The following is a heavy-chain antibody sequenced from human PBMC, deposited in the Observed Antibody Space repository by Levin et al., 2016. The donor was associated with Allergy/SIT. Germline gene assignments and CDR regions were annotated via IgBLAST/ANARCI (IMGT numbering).Heavy chain of an antibody. CDR3: ARDEGEPIVYYYYGVDV. CDR1: GFTFSGHW. V-gene: IGHV3-7*03. J-gene: IGHJ6*02. Sequence: GGSLRLSCAASGFTFSGHWMTWVRQAPGKGLEWVANIKQDGSEKYYVDSVKGRFTISRDNAKNSLYLQMNSLRAEDAAVYYCARDEGEPIVYYYYGVDVWGQGTTVTVSS. D-gene: IGHD1-26*01. CDR2: IKQDGSEK.